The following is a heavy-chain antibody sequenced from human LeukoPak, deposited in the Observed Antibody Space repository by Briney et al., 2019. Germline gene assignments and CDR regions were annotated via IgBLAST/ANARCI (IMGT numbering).Heavy chain of an antibody. D-gene: IGHD4-11*01. J-gene: IGHJ4*02. CDR2: ISGSGGST. CDR3: AKGTTFQGVMDY. V-gene: IGHV3-23*01. Sequence: PGGSLRLSCAASGFTFSSYAMSWVRQAPGKGLEWVSAISGSGGSTYYADSVKGRFTISRDNSKNTLYLQMNSLRVEDTAVYYCAKGTTFQGVMDYWGQGTLVTVSS. CDR1: GFTFSSYA.